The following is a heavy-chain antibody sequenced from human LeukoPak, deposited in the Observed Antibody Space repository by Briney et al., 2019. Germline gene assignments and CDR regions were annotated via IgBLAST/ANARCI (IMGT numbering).Heavy chain of an antibody. V-gene: IGHV3-11*04. CDR2: ISSSGSTI. CDR1: GFTFSDYY. D-gene: IGHD3-3*01. Sequence: GGALRLSCAASGFTFSDYYMSWIRQAPGKGLEWGSYISSSGSTIYYADSVKGRFTIYRDNAKNSLYLQMNSLRAEDTAVYYCARVRTIFGVVIPEFDYWGQGTLVTVSS. J-gene: IGHJ4*02. CDR3: ARVRTIFGVVIPEFDY.